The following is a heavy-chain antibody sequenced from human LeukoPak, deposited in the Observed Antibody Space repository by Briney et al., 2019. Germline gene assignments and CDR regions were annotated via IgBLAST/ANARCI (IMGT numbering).Heavy chain of an antibody. J-gene: IGHJ6*02. V-gene: IGHV1-2*02. CDR2: MNPHSGGT. CDR1: GYTLTAYY. CDR3: ARAQRTVSGLGV. Sequence: ASVKVSCTASGYTLTAYYIHWVRQAPGQGLEWMGWMNPHSGGTNYAQKFRARVSMTTDTSINTAYLELTGLTSDDTALYHCARAQRTVSGLGVWGQGATVTVSS. D-gene: IGHD2-2*01.